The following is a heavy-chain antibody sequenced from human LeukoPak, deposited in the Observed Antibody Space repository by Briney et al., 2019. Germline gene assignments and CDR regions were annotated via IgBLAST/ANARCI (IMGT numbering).Heavy chain of an antibody. V-gene: IGHV3-7*01. Sequence: GGSLRLSCAASGFTLNSFFLNWVRLTPGRELEWVACISQDGSETFYMDSVRGRFTISRDNTKNSLYLQMNSLRAEDTAVYFCVRDLGHSRHYFEYWGQGALVTVSS. CDR1: GFTLNSFF. CDR2: ISQDGSET. D-gene: IGHD7-27*01. J-gene: IGHJ4*02. CDR3: VRDLGHSRHYFEY.